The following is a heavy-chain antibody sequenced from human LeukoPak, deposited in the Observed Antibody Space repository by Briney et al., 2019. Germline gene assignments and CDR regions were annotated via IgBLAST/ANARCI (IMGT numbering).Heavy chain of an antibody. D-gene: IGHD6-13*01. J-gene: IGHJ4*02. CDR3: ARDRVIAAARPASFDY. CDR1: GFTFDDYG. CDR2: INWNGGST. V-gene: IGHV3-20*04. Sequence: GGSLRLSCAASGFTFDDYGMAWVRQAPGKGLEWVSGINWNGGSTGYADSVKGRFTISRDSAKNSLYLQMNSLRAEDTALYYCARDRVIAAARPASFDYWGQGTLVTVSS.